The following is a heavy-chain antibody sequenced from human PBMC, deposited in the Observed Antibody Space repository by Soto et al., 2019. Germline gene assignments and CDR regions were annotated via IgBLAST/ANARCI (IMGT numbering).Heavy chain of an antibody. Sequence: GSLRLSCAASGFTFSSYGMHWVRQAPGKGLEWVAVISYDGSNKYYADSVKGRFTISRDNSKNTLYLQMNSLRAEDTAVYYCAKDTRYFDWSIDFDYWGQGTLVTVSS. CDR3: AKDTRYFDWSIDFDY. V-gene: IGHV3-30*18. CDR2: ISYDGSNK. CDR1: GFTFSSYG. D-gene: IGHD3-9*01. J-gene: IGHJ4*02.